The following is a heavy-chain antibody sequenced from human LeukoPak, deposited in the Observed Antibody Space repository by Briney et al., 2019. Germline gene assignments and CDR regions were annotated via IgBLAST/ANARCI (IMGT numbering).Heavy chain of an antibody. Sequence: SETLSLTCAVYGGSFSGYYWSWIRQPPGKGLEWIGEINHSGSTYYNPSLKSRVTISVDTSKNQFSLKLSSVTAADTAVYYCARGPDLDYWGQGTLVTVSS. CDR3: ARGPDLDY. V-gene: IGHV4-34*01. CDR2: INHSGST. CDR1: GGSFSGYY. D-gene: IGHD1-14*01. J-gene: IGHJ4*02.